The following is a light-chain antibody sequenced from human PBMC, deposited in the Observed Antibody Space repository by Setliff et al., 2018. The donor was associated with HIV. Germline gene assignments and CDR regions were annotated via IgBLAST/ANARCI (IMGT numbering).Light chain of an antibody. J-gene: IGKJ4*01. V-gene: IGKV1-13*02. CDR3: QQFSRYPLT. Sequence: AIQLAQSPSSLTASVGDRVTVTCRTSQHISSALAWYQQKPGRSPILLISDASKLQNGVPSRFAGGGSATEFTLTITSLQPEDVATYYCQQFSRYPLTFG. CDR2: DAS. CDR1: QHISSA.